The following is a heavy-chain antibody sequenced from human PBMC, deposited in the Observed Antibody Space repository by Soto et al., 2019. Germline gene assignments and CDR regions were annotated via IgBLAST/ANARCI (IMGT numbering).Heavy chain of an antibody. CDR2: VDSDGRGT. V-gene: IGHV3-74*01. CDR3: GTVFEH. CDR1: GITFTNYW. J-gene: IGHJ4*02. Sequence: EVQLVESGGGSVQPGGSLRLSCVASGITFTNYWMHWVRQVPGKGLVWVARVDSDGRGTSYADFVKGRFTSPRDNAKNTLDSQVNSLRVEDTAMYYCGTVFEHWGQGTPVTVSS.